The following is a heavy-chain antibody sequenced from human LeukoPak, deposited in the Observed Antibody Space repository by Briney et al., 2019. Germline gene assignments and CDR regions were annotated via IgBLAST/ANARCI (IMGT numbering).Heavy chain of an antibody. V-gene: IGHV3-66*01. Sequence: GGSLRLSCAASGFTVRNTYMNWVRQAPGKGLEWVSAIYSGGGTYYADSVKGRFTISRDNSKNTLYLQMNSLRAEDTAVYYCARDARKTETLLDYWGQGTLVTVSS. CDR3: ARDARKTETLLDY. CDR2: IYSGGGT. D-gene: IGHD5/OR15-5a*01. J-gene: IGHJ4*02. CDR1: GFTVRNTY.